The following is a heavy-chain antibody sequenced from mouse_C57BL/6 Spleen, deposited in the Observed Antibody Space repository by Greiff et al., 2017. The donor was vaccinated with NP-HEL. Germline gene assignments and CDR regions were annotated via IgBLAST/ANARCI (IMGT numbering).Heavy chain of an antibody. CDR1: GFTFSDYY. CDR3: ARHIDWVYWYFDG. D-gene: IGHD4-1*01. CDR2: ISNGGGST. Sequence: EVQRVESGGGLVQPGGSLKLSCAASGFTFSDYYMYWVRQTPEKRLEWVAYISNGGGSTYYPDTVKGRFTISRDNAKNTLYLQMSRLKSEDTAMYYGARHIDWVYWYFDGWGTRTTVTVSS. V-gene: IGHV5-12*01. J-gene: IGHJ1*03.